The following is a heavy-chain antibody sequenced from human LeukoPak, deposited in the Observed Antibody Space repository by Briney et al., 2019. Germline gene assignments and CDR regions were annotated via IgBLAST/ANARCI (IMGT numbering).Heavy chain of an antibody. D-gene: IGHD2-2*01. CDR3: ARVPDTYGRDV. Sequence: PSETLSLTCTVSGGSISSYYWSWIRQPPGKGLEWIGYIYYSGSTNYNPSLKSRVTISVDTSKNQFSLKLSSVTAADTAVYYCARVPDTYGRDVWGQGTTVTVSS. CDR2: IYYSGST. J-gene: IGHJ6*02. CDR1: GGSISSYY. V-gene: IGHV4-59*01.